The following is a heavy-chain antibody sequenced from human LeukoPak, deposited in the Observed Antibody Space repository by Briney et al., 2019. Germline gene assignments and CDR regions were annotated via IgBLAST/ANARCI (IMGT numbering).Heavy chain of an antibody. J-gene: IGHJ4*02. V-gene: IGHV1-18*01. CDR1: GYTFTSYG. CDR2: ISAYNGNT. CDR3: AREGGYCTNGVCIGLDY. Sequence: ASVKVSCKASGYTFTSYGISWVRQAPGQGLEWMGWISAYNGNTNYAQKLQGRVTMTTDTSTSTAYMELRSLRSDDTAVYYCAREGGYCTNGVCIGLDYWGQGTLVTVS. D-gene: IGHD2-8*01.